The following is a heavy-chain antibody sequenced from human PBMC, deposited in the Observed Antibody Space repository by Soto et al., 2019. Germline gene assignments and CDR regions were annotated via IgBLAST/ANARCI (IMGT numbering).Heavy chain of an antibody. V-gene: IGHV3-30-3*01. CDR3: VRGPSHGAFDI. J-gene: IGHJ3*02. CDR2: ITPDGNKA. CDR1: GSTFSSSN. Sequence: QVQLVESGGDVVQPGRSLRLSCAASGSTFSSSNIHWVRQAAGKGLEWVTHITPDGNKAYYADSLRGRFTVSRDNAMNTVYLKLNSLRPEATAVYHCVRGPSHGAFDIWGPGTLVTVSS.